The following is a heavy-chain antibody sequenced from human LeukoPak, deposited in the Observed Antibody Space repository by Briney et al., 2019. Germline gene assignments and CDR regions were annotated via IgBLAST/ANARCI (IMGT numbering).Heavy chain of an antibody. V-gene: IGHV1-69*04. CDR2: IIPILGIA. CDR3: ASRAPDYGGNSWMDYYYYGMDV. D-gene: IGHD4-23*01. Sequence: SVKVSCKASGGTFSSYAISWVRQAPGQGLEWMGRIIPILGIANYAQKFQGRVTITADKSTSTAYMELSSLRSEDTAVYYCASRAPDYGGNSWMDYYYYGMDVWGQGTTVTVPS. CDR1: GGTFSSYA. J-gene: IGHJ6*02.